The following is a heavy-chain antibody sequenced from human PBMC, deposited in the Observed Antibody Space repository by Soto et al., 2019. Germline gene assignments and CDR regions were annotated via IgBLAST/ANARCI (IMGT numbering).Heavy chain of an antibody. V-gene: IGHV3-30*18. Sequence: QVQLVESGGGVVQPGRSLRLSCAASGFTFSSYGMHWVRQAPGKGLEWVAVISYDGSNKYYADSVKGRFTISRDNSKNTLYLQMNSLRAEDMAVYYCAKTSGIAGYYDISGYYWWDYWGQGTLATVSS. J-gene: IGHJ4*02. CDR2: ISYDGSNK. CDR1: GFTFSSYG. D-gene: IGHD3-22*01. CDR3: AKTSGIAGYYDISGYYWWDY.